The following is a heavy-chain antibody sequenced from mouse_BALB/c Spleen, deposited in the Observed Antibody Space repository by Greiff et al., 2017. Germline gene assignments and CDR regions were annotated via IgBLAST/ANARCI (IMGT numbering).Heavy chain of an antibody. V-gene: IGHV3-8*02. Sequence: EVKVEESGPSLVKPSQTLSLTCSVTGDSITSGYWNWIRKFPGNKLEYMGYISYSGSTYYNPSLKSRISITRDTSKNQYYLQLNSVTTEDTATYYCARVGDGNPWFAYWGQGTLVTVSA. D-gene: IGHD2-1*01. CDR2: ISYSGST. J-gene: IGHJ3*01. CDR1: GDSITSGY. CDR3: ARVGDGNPWFAY.